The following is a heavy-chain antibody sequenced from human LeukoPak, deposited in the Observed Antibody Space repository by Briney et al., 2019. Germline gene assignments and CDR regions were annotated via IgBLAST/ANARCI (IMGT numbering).Heavy chain of an antibody. D-gene: IGHD3-22*01. CDR1: GFTFSSYA. CDR3: AKAGDDSSGYYYDY. V-gene: IGHV3-64*01. CDR2: ISSNGGST. J-gene: IGHJ4*02. Sequence: GGSLRLSCAASGFTFSSYAMHWVRQAPGKGLEYVSAISSNGGSTYYANSVKGRFTISRDNSKNTLYLQMGSLRAEDMAVYYCAKAGDDSSGYYYDYWGQGTLVTVSS.